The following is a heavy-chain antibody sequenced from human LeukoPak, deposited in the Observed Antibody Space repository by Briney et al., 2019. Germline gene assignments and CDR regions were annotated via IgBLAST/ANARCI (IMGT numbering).Heavy chain of an antibody. Sequence: SETLSLTCTVSGGSISIYYWSWIRQPAGKGLEWIGRICTSGSTNYNPSLKSRVTMSVDTSKNQFSLKLSSVTAADTAVYYCARGPTTVTRAFDYWGQGTLVTVSS. CDR1: GGSISIYY. CDR2: ICTSGST. J-gene: IGHJ4*02. V-gene: IGHV4-4*07. CDR3: ARGPTTVTRAFDY. D-gene: IGHD4-17*01.